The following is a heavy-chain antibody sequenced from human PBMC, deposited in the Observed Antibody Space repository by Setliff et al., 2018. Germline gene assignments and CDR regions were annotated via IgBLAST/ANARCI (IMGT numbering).Heavy chain of an antibody. D-gene: IGHD4-4*01. CDR2: IYYSGST. Sequence: KSSETLSLTCTVSGGSISSYYWSWIRQPPGKGLEWIGYIYYSGSTNYNPSLKSRVTISVDTSKNQFSLKLSSVTAADTAVYYCARGGNDYKWGAFDIWGQGTTVTVSS. J-gene: IGHJ3*02. CDR3: ARGGNDYKWGAFDI. V-gene: IGHV4-59*01. CDR1: GGSISSYY.